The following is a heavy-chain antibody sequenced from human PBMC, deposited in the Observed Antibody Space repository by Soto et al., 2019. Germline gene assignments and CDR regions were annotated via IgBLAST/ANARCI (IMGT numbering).Heavy chain of an antibody. CDR2: VHHRDGA. CDR3: GCRVEDISYDYYGMDV. J-gene: IGHJ6*02. CDR1: GGSTSRNNW. Sequence: QVQLQESGPGLVKPSGTLSLTCGVSGGSTSRNNWWCWDRQSPGNGLVRIEEVHHRDGANYNPSLQGRVTISVDNSKNEFSLRVNSVTAADTAMYYCGCRVEDISYDYYGMDVWGQGTTVTVSS. D-gene: IGHD3-9*01. V-gene: IGHV4-4*02.